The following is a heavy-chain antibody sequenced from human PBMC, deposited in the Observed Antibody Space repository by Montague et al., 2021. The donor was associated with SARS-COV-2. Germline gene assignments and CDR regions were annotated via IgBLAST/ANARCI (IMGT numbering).Heavy chain of an antibody. J-gene: IGHJ4*02. CDR1: GFTFSSYA. D-gene: IGHD6-13*01. CDR3: AKNFYVTAAGGGYFDY. Sequence: SLRLSCAASGFTFSSYAMSWVRQAPGKGLEWVSVISGSGDSTYYXDSVKGRFTISRDNSKSTLYLQMNSLRAEDTAVYYCAKNFYVTAAGGGYFDYWGQGTLVTVSS. V-gene: IGHV3-23*01. CDR2: ISGSGDST.